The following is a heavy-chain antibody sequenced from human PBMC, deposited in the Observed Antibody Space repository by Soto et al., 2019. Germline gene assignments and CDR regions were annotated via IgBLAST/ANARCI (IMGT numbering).Heavy chain of an antibody. CDR1: GTSISSYY. J-gene: IGHJ6*03. Sequence: PSETLSLTCTVSGTSISSYYWSWIRQPPGKGLEWIANIHYSVTTNYNPSLASRVTLSVDTSKNQFSLKMTSVTAADRAMYFCARYNSYDTHYWG. CDR2: IHYSVTT. V-gene: IGHV4-59*01. CDR3: ARYNSYDTHY. D-gene: IGHD1-1*01.